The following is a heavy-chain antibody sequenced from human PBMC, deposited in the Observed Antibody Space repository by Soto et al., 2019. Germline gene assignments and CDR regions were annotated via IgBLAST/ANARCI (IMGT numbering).Heavy chain of an antibody. J-gene: IGHJ4*02. Sequence: LRLSCVASGFTFSSNYMTWVRQAPGKGLEWVSVIYNGGRTYYADSVKGRSTISRDNSKNTLYLQMNSLRAEDTAVYYCARDDGDHSGMEYWGQGTLVTVSS. CDR1: GFTFSSNY. V-gene: IGHV3-53*01. D-gene: IGHD4-17*01. CDR3: ARDDGDHSGMEY. CDR2: IYNGGRT.